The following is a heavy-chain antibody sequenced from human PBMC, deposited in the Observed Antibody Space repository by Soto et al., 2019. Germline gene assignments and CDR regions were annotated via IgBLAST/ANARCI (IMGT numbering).Heavy chain of an antibody. V-gene: IGHV4-39*02. CDR2: IYYSGST. J-gene: IGHJ4*02. D-gene: IGHD3-22*01. CDR1: GGSISSSSYY. Sequence: PSETLSLTCTVSGGSISSSSYYWGWIRQPPGKGLEWIGSIYYSGSTYYNPSLKSRVTISVDTSKNQFSLKLSSVTAADTAVYYCAREKGYDSSGYPDDYWGQGTLVTVSS. CDR3: AREKGYDSSGYPDDY.